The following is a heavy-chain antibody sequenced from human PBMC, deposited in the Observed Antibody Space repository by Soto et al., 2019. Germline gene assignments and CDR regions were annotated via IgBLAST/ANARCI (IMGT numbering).Heavy chain of an antibody. D-gene: IGHD4-17*01. V-gene: IGHV3-33*01. J-gene: IGHJ4*02. CDR3: ARDDNYGDYTPVSY. CDR2: IWYDGSNK. CDR1: GFTFSSYG. Sequence: QVQLVESGGGVVQPGRSLRLSCAASGFTFSSYGMHWVRQAPGKGLEWVAVIWYDGSNKYYADSVKGRFTISRDNSKNTLYLQMNSLRAEDTAVYYCARDDNYGDYTPVSYWGQGTLVTVSS.